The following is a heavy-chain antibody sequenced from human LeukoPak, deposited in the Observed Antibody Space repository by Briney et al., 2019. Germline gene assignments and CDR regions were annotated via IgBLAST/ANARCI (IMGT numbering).Heavy chain of an antibody. Sequence: SETLSLTCAVYGGSFSGYYWSWIRQPPGKGLEWIGEINHSGSTNYSPSLKSRVTISVDTSKNQFSLKLSSVTAADTAVYYCARVDYGDYVLFDYWGQGTLVTVSS. D-gene: IGHD4-17*01. CDR1: GGSFSGYY. CDR2: INHSGST. V-gene: IGHV4-34*01. J-gene: IGHJ4*02. CDR3: ARVDYGDYVLFDY.